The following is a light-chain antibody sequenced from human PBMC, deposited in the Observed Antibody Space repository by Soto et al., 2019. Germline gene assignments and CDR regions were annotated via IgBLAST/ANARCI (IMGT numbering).Light chain of an antibody. CDR3: SSYMTTTTVV. V-gene: IGLV2-14*01. CDR2: EVT. CDR1: SSDVGAYNY. J-gene: IGLJ2*01. Sequence: QLVLTQPASVSGSPGQSITISCTGTSSDVGAYNYVSWYQHHPGKAPKLMIYEVTHRPSGVSNRFSGSKSGNTASLTISGLQTEDEADYYCSSYMTTTTVVFGGGTKVTVL.